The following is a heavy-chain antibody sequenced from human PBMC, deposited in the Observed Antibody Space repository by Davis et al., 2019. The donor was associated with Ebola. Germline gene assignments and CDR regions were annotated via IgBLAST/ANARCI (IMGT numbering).Heavy chain of an antibody. CDR3: ARDLGGYSSSWNGDYYYGMDV. D-gene: IGHD6-13*01. CDR1: GYTFTSYG. CDR2: ISAYNGNT. J-gene: IGHJ6*02. V-gene: IGHV1-18*01. Sequence: ASVKVSCKASGYTFTSYGISWVRQAPGQGLEWMGWISAYNGNTNYAQKLQGRVTITRDTSASTAYMELSSLRSEDTAVYYCARDLGGYSSSWNGDYYYGMDVWGQGTTVTVSS.